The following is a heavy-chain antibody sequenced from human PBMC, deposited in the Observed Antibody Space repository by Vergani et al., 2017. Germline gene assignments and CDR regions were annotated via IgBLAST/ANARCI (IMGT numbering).Heavy chain of an antibody. CDR1: GFTFSSYA. V-gene: IGHV3-30-3*01. CDR2: ISYDGSNK. Sequence: QVQLVESGGGVVQPGRSLRLSCAASGFTFSSYAMHWVRQAPGTGLEWVAVISYDGSNKYYADSVTGRFTISRDNSKNTLYLQMNSLRAEDTAVYYCARDPGAARRPRSYFDYWGQGTLVTVSS. J-gene: IGHJ4*02. CDR3: ARDPGAARRPRSYFDY. D-gene: IGHD6-6*01.